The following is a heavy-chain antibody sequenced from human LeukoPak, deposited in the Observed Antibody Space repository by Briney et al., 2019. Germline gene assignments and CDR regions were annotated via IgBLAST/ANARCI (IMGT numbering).Heavy chain of an antibody. V-gene: IGHV1-8*01. D-gene: IGHD5-18*01. Sequence: ASVKVSCKASGYTFTNYDFNWMRQATGQGLEWMGWMNPNSGSTGYAQKFQGRVTMTRDTSISTVYMELSSLRSEDTAVYYCARVPRIQLSIPFDYWGQGTLVTVSS. CDR1: GYTFTNYD. CDR2: MNPNSGST. J-gene: IGHJ4*02. CDR3: ARVPRIQLSIPFDY.